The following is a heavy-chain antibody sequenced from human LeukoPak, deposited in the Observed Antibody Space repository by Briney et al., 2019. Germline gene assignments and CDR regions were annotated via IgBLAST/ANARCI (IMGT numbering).Heavy chain of an antibody. Sequence: SETLSLTCTVSGGSISSYYWSWVRQPPGKGLEWIGYIDYSGSTNNNPSLKSQVTISVDTSKNQFSLNLSSVTAAGTAVYYCARLRGYSGYPDYWGQGTLVTVSS. V-gene: IGHV4-59*08. J-gene: IGHJ4*02. D-gene: IGHD5-12*01. CDR3: ARLRGYSGYPDY. CDR2: IDYSGST. CDR1: GGSISSYY.